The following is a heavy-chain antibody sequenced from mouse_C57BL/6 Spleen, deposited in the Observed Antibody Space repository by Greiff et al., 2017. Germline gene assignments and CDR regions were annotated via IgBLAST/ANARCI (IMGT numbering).Heavy chain of an antibody. Sequence: EVQLQQSGPELVKPGASVKISCKASGYTFTDYYMNWVKQSHGKSLEWIGDINPNNGGTSYNQKLKGKATLTVDKSSSTAYMEQRSLTSEDAAVYYCARGDYYGSSRYWYFDVWGTGTTVTVSS. J-gene: IGHJ1*03. CDR3: ARGDYYGSSRYWYFDV. CDR2: INPNNGGT. V-gene: IGHV1-26*01. D-gene: IGHD1-1*01. CDR1: GYTFTDYY.